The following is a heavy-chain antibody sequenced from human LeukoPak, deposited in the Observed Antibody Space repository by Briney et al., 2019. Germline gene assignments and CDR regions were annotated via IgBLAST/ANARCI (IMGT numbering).Heavy chain of an antibody. J-gene: IGHJ4*02. Sequence: GGSLRLSCAASGFTFSYYGMHWVRKAPGKGLEWVAVISYDGSNKYYADSVKGRFTISRDNSKNTLYLQMNSLRAEDTAVYYCAKDDTDDSSGYYHYWGQGTLVTVSS. CDR2: ISYDGSNK. CDR1: GFTFSYYG. D-gene: IGHD3-22*01. CDR3: AKDDTDDSSGYYHY. V-gene: IGHV3-30*18.